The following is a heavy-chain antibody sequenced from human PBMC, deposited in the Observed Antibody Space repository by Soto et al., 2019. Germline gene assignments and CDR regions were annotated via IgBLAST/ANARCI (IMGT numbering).Heavy chain of an antibody. CDR3: ARDSSPLGDFWSGYPPYYYMDV. Sequence: SLKVSCKASGYTFTGYYMHWVRQAPGQGLEWMGWINPNSGGTNYAQKFQGWVTMTRDTSISTAYMELSRLRSDDTAVYYCARDSSPLGDFWSGYPPYYYMDVWGKGTTVTVSS. V-gene: IGHV1-2*04. D-gene: IGHD3-3*01. CDR2: INPNSGGT. CDR1: GYTFTGYY. J-gene: IGHJ6*03.